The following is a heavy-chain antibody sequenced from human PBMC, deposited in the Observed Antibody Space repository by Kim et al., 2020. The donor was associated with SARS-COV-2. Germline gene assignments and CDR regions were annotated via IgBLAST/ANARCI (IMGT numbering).Heavy chain of an antibody. Sequence: GGSLRLSCAASGFTFSSYAVHWVRQAPGKGLEWVAVISSDESHKYYADSMKGRFTISRDNSKNTLYLQMNSLRAEDTAIYYCARQIEYGRWYFDLWGRGTLVTVSS. D-gene: IGHD4-17*01. CDR2: ISSDESHK. CDR1: GFTFSSYA. CDR3: ARQIEYGRWYFDL. V-gene: IGHV3-30*04. J-gene: IGHJ2*01.